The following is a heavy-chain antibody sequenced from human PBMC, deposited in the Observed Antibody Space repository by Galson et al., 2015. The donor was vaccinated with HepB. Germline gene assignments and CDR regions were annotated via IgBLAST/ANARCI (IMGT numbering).Heavy chain of an antibody. CDR1: GGTFSSYA. V-gene: IGHV1-69*01. J-gene: IGHJ6*02. CDR2: IIPIFGTA. CDR3: ARGLAARPGGYYYYGMDV. D-gene: IGHD6-6*01. Sequence: SCAASGGTFSSYAISWVRQAPGQGLEWMGGIIPIFGTANYAQKFQGRVTITADESTSTAYMELSSLRSEDTAVYYCARGLAARPGGYYYYGMDVWGQGTTVTVSS.